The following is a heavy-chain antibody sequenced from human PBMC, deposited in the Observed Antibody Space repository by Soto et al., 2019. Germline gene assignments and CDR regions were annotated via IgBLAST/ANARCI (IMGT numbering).Heavy chain of an antibody. CDR2: LSDSGGSI. CDR3: AKVSSSWYAGFFDL. Sequence: EVQLLESGGGLVQPGGSLRLSCTASGFTFSRHAMTWVRQAPGKGLEWVSGLSDSGGSIYYADSVKGRFTISRDNSINTLSLQMNTLRAEDTAIYYCAKVSSSWYAGFFDLWGQGTLVTVSS. V-gene: IGHV3-23*01. CDR1: GFTFSRHA. D-gene: IGHD6-13*01. J-gene: IGHJ4*02.